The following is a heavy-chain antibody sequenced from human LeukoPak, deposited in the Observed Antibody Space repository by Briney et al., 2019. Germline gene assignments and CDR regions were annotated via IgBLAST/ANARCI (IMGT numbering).Heavy chain of an antibody. J-gene: IGHJ4*02. D-gene: IGHD6-19*01. CDR1: GGSFSGYY. Sequence: SETLSLTCAVYGGSFSGYYWSWIRQPLGKGLEWIGEINHSGSTNYNPSLKSRVTISVDLSKKQFSLKLSSVTAADTAVYYCARQGIAVAGRNYWGQGTLVTVSS. CDR2: INHSGST. CDR3: ARQGIAVAGRNY. V-gene: IGHV4-34*01.